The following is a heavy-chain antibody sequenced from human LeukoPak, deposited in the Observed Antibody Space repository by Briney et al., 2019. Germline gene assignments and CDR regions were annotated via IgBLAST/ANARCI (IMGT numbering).Heavy chain of an antibody. Sequence: GGSLRLSCAASRFAFSSSWMAWVRQAPGKGLEWVANMNPDGSTKNYVDSVTGRFTISRDNAKNSLYLQMNSLRADDTAVYYCARDSGYSAFDYWGQGTLVTVSS. J-gene: IGHJ4*02. CDR3: ARDSGYSAFDY. CDR2: MNPDGSTK. D-gene: IGHD5-12*01. V-gene: IGHV3-7*05. CDR1: RFAFSSSW.